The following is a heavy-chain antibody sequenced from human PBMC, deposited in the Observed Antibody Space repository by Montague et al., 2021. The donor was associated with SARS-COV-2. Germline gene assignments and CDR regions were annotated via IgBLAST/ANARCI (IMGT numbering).Heavy chain of an antibody. Sequence: CAISGDRVSSNSATWNWVRQSPSSGLEWLGRTYYRSKWYNDYAVXLRGRVTINPDTSKNQFSLQLNSVTPEDTAIYYCTSGREGNYNVMDVWGQGTTVTVSS. D-gene: IGHD1-1*01. CDR2: TYYRSKWYN. J-gene: IGHJ6*02. V-gene: IGHV6-1*01. CDR3: TSGREGNYNVMDV. CDR1: GDRVSSNSAT.